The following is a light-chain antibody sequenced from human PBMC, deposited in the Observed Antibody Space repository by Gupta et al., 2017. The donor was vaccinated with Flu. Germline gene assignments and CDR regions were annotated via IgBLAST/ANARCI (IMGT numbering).Light chain of an antibody. V-gene: IGKV3-20*01. CDR1: QSVSSSY. J-gene: IGKJ2*01. CDR3: QQYGSSPYT. CDR2: GAS. Sequence: ELVLTQSPCTLSLSPGERATLSCRTSQSVSSSYLAWYQQKPGQAPRLLIYGASSRATGIPDKFSGSGSGTDFTLTISRLEPEDFAVYYSQQYGSSPYTFGQGTKLEIK.